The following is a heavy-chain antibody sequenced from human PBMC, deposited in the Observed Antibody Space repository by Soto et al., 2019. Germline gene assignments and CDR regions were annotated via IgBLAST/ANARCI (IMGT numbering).Heavy chain of an antibody. J-gene: IGHJ3*02. CDR2: IIPILGIA. V-gene: IGHV1-69*02. D-gene: IGHD2-2*01. CDR3: ARRCSSTSCYAGGSAFDI. CDR1: GGTFSSYT. Sequence: QVQLVQSGAEVKKPGSSVKVSCKASGGTFSSYTISWVRQAPGQGLEWMGRIIPILGIANYAQKFQGRVTLTADXXTXTXXMDLSSLRSEDTAVYYCARRCSSTSCYAGGSAFDIWGQGTMVTVSS.